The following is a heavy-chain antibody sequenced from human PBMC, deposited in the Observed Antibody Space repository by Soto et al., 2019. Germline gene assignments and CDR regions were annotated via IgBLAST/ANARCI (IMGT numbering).Heavy chain of an antibody. Sequence: QVQLVESGGGVVQPGRSLRLSCAASGFTFSSYATHRVRQAPGKGLEWVAVISYDGSNKYYADSVKGRFTISRDNSKNTLYLQMNSLRAEDTAVYYCARPHGGSSPPFDYWGQGTLVTVSS. D-gene: IGHD1-26*01. CDR2: ISYDGSNK. V-gene: IGHV3-30-3*01. J-gene: IGHJ4*02. CDR1: GFTFSSYA. CDR3: ARPHGGSSPPFDY.